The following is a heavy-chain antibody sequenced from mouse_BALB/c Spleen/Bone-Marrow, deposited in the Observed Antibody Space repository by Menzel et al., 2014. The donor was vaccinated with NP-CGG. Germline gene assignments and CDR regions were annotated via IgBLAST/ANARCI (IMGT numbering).Heavy chain of an antibody. CDR3: ARHRDAMDY. V-gene: IGHV5-6*01. J-gene: IGHJ4*01. CDR2: ISSGGSYT. Sequence: EVKLMESGGDFVKPGGSLKLSCAASGFTFSSYGMSWVRQTPDKRLEWVATISSGGSYTYYPDSVKGRFTISRDNAKNTLYLQMSSLKSEDTARYYCARHRDAMDYWGQGTSVTVSS. CDR1: GFTFSSYG.